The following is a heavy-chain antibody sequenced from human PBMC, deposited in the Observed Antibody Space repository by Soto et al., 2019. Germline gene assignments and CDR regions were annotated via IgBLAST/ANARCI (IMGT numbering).Heavy chain of an antibody. V-gene: IGHV3-23*01. CDR3: ARFPRDGLQVFDY. J-gene: IGHJ4*02. D-gene: IGHD5-12*01. Sequence: EVQLLESGGGLVQPGGSLRLSCAASGFTFSSYSMSWVRQAPGKGLEWVSGFRTSGDGGTTYYADSVKGRFTISRDNSKNTLFLQMNSLRAEDTALYYCARFPRDGLQVFDYWGQGTLVTVSS. CDR1: GFTFSSYS. CDR2: FRTSGDGGTT.